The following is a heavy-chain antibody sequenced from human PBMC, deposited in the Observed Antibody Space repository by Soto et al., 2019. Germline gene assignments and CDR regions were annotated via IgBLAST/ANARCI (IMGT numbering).Heavy chain of an antibody. CDR3: TRGVRGYISY. D-gene: IGHD5-18*01. V-gene: IGHV4-38-2*01. CDR2: ISHRGST. Sequence: SETLSLTCVVSGYPISNGYYWGWTRQPPGKGLEWIGTISHRGSTSYNPSLASRITMSVDTSKNQFSLMVTSLTAADTAIYFCTRGVRGYISYWGHGTLVTVSS. CDR1: GYPISNGYY. J-gene: IGHJ4*01.